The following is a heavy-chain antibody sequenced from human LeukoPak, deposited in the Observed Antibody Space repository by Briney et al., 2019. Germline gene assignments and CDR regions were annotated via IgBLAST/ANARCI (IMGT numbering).Heavy chain of an antibody. CDR1: GGSISSYY. CDR3: ARAVAALGWYFDL. J-gene: IGHJ2*01. V-gene: IGHV4-59*01. CDR2: IYYSGST. Sequence: PSETLSLTCTVSGGSISSYYWSWIRQPPGKGLEWIGYIYYSGSTNYNPSLKSRVTISVDTSKNQFSLKLSSVTAADTAVYYRARAVAALGWYFDLWGRGTLVTVSS. D-gene: IGHD6-6*01.